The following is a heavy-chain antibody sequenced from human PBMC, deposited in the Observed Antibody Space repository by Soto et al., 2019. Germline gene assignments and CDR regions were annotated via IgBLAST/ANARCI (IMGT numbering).Heavy chain of an antibody. Sequence: SGPTLVKPTQTLTLTCTFSGFSLSTSGMCVSWIRQPPGKALEWLALIDWDDDKYYSTSLKTRLTISKDTSKNQVVLKMTNMDPVDTATYYCARIRSTLGVGSWSGMDVWGQGTTVTVSS. CDR3: ARIRSTLGVGSWSGMDV. CDR1: GFSLSTSGMC. CDR2: IDWDDDK. D-gene: IGHD6-13*01. J-gene: IGHJ6*02. V-gene: IGHV2-70*01.